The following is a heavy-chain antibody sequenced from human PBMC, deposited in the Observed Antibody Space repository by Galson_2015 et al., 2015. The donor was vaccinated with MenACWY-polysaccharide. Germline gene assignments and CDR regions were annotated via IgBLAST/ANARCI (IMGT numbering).Heavy chain of an antibody. V-gene: IGHV3-7*01. CDR1: GFTFSNYW. J-gene: IGHJ6*04. CDR2: IKKDGSEK. CDR3: ARGHYGMDV. Sequence: SLRLSCAASGFTFSNYWMTWVRQAPGKGLEWVASIKKDGSEKYYVDPVRGRFTISRDNALYLQMNSLRAEDTAVYFCARGHYGMDVWGKGTPGHRLL.